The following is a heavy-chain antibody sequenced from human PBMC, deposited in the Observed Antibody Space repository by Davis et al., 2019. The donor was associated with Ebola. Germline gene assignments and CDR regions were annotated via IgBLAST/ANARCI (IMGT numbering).Heavy chain of an antibody. D-gene: IGHD3-3*01. J-gene: IGHJ6*02. CDR1: GFTVSSNY. V-gene: IGHV3-66*01. CDR2: IYSGGST. CDR3: ARDRAYYDFWSGYYHYYYYGMDV. Sequence: GGSLRLSCAASGFTVSSNYMSWVRQAPGKGLEWVSVIYSGGSTSYADSVKGRFTISRDNSKNTLYLQMNSLRAEDTAVYYCARDRAYYDFWSGYYHYYYYGMDVWGQGTTVTVSS.